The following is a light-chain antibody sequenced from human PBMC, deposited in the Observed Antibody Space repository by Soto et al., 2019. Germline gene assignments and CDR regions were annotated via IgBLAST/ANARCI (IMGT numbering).Light chain of an antibody. J-gene: IGKJ5*01. CDR2: GAS. CDR3: QLYGSSIT. Sequence: EIVLTQSPGTLSLSPGERATLSCRASQSVGSTYLAWYQQKPGQTPRLLIYGASSRATGIPDRFSGSGSGTDFTLTISRREPEDFAVYYCQLYGSSITFGQGTRLDI. CDR1: QSVGSTY. V-gene: IGKV3-20*01.